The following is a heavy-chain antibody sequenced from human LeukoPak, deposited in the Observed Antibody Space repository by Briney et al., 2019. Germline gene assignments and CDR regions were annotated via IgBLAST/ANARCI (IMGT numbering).Heavy chain of an antibody. CDR2: ISGSGGST. D-gene: IGHD5-18*01. CDR1: GFIFSSYA. J-gene: IGHJ4*02. Sequence: GGSLRLSCAASGFIFSSYAMSWVRQAPGKGLEWVSGISGSGGSTYYADSVKGRFTISRDNSKNTLYLQMNSLRAEDTAVYYCASSYSYDLLDYWGQGTLVTVSS. CDR3: ASSYSYDLLDY. V-gene: IGHV3-23*01.